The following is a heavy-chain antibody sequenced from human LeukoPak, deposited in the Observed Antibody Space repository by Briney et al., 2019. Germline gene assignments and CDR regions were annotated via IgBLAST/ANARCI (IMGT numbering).Heavy chain of an antibody. CDR2: IIPIFGTA. CDR3: ARSIAVAGPAEDYFDY. Sequence: SVKVSCKASGGTFSSYAISWVRQAPGQGLEWMGRIIPIFGTANYAQKFQGRVTITTDESTSTPYMELNSLRSEDTALYYCARSIAVAGPAEDYFDYWGQGTLVTVSS. CDR1: GGTFSSYA. V-gene: IGHV1-69*05. D-gene: IGHD6-19*01. J-gene: IGHJ4*02.